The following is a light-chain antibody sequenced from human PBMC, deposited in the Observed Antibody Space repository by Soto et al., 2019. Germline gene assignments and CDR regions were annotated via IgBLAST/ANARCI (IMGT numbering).Light chain of an antibody. V-gene: IGKV3-11*01. J-gene: IGKJ4*01. CDR1: QSVSSY. CDR3: QQRSNWQGLT. Sequence: EIVLTQSPATLSLSPGERATISCRASQSVSSYLAWYQQKPGQAPRLLIYDASNRATGIPARFSGSGSGTDFTLTIRSQEPEGFAVYYCQQRSNWQGLTFGGGTKVEIK. CDR2: DAS.